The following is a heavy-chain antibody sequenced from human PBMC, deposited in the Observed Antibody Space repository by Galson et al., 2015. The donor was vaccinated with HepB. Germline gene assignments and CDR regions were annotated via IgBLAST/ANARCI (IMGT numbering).Heavy chain of an antibody. V-gene: IGHV1-24*01. CDR2: FDPEDGVT. CDR1: GYTLTELS. Sequence: SVKVSCKVSGYTLTELSMHWVRQAPGKGLEWMGGFDPEDGVTIYAQRFQGRVTMTEDTSTDTAYMELSSLRSEDTAVYYCATGKPTDYYDSSGYHILTLDYWGQGTLVTVSS. J-gene: IGHJ4*02. D-gene: IGHD3-22*01. CDR3: ATGKPTDYYDSSGYHILTLDY.